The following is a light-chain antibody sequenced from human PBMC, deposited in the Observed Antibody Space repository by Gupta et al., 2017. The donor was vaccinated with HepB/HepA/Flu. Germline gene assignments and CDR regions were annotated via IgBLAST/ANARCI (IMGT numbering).Light chain of an antibody. J-gene: IGKJ1*01. CDR1: QNLNSKS. CDR2: GAS. CDR3: HQEVDSVRT. Sequence: EIVLTQSPGTLSLSPGESATLSCRASQNLNSKSLAWYQQKLGQAPRLLIYGASTRATGIPDRFSGSGSGTDFTLIVSRVEPEDFAVYYCHQEVDSVRTFGQGTKVEDK. V-gene: IGKV3-20*01.